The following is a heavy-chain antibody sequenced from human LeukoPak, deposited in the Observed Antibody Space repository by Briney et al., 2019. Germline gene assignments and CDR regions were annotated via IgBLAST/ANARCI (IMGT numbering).Heavy chain of an antibody. CDR3: ARGAYRYCSGGSCPLFDP. J-gene: IGHJ5*02. Sequence: ASVKVSCKSSGYTFTSYDINWVRQATGHGLEWMGWMNPNSGNTGYAQKFQGRVTMTRNTSISTAYMELSSLRSEDTAVYYCARGAYRYCSGGSCPLFDPWGQGTLVTVSS. CDR2: MNPNSGNT. D-gene: IGHD2-15*01. V-gene: IGHV1-8*01. CDR1: GYTFTSYD.